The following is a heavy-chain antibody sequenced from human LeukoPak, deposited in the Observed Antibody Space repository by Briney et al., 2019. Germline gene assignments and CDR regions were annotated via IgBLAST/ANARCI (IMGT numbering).Heavy chain of an antibody. J-gene: IGHJ6*02. CDR3: ARGVGYSYPYYYYGMDV. D-gene: IGHD5-18*01. CDR2: MNPNSGNT. Sequence: ASVKVSCKASGYTFTSYDINWVRQATGQGLEWMGWMNPNSGNTGYAQKFQGRVTMTRNTSISTAYMELSSLRSEDTAVYYCARGVGYSYPYYYYGMDVWGQGTTVTVSS. V-gene: IGHV1-8*01. CDR1: GYTFTSYD.